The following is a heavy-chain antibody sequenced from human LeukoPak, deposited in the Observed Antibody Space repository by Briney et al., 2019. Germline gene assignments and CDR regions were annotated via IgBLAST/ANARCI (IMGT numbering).Heavy chain of an antibody. CDR1: GYTFTSYY. CDR3: ASQTGGRRDCSGGSCYAYYFDY. J-gene: IGHJ4*02. D-gene: IGHD2-15*01. CDR2: INPSGGST. V-gene: IGHV1-46*01. Sequence: ASVKVSCKASGYTFTSYYMHWVRQAPGQGLEWMGIINPSGGSTSYAQKFQGRVTMTRDTSTSTVYMELSSLRSEDTAVYYCASQTGGRRDCSGGSCYAYYFDYWGQGTLVTVSS.